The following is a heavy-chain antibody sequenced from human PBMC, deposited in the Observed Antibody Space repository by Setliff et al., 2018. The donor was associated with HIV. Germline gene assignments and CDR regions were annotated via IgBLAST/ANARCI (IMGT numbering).Heavy chain of an antibody. Sequence: ASVKVSCKASGYTFTGYYVHWVRQAPGQGLEWMGWINPNNGGTNYAQKFQGRVTMTRDTSISTAYMELNRLRSDDTAVYYCARGHCTNGVCDMSLQDYFDSWGQGTLVTVSS. CDR2: INPNNGGT. D-gene: IGHD2-8*01. J-gene: IGHJ4*02. V-gene: IGHV1-2*02. CDR1: GYTFTGYY. CDR3: ARGHCTNGVCDMSLQDYFDS.